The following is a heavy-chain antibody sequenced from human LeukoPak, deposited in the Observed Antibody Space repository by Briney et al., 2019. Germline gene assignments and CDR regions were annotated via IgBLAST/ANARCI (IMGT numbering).Heavy chain of an antibody. CDR3: AKSGRLWFGELLYFDY. D-gene: IGHD3-10*01. CDR1: GFTFSSYE. J-gene: IGHJ4*02. CDR2: IKQDGSEK. Sequence: GGSLRLSCAASGFTFSSYEMNWVRQAPGKGLEWVANIKQDGSEKYYVDSVKGRFTISRDNSKNTLYLQMNSLRAEDTAVYYCAKSGRLWFGELLYFDYWGQGTLVTVSS. V-gene: IGHV3-7*01.